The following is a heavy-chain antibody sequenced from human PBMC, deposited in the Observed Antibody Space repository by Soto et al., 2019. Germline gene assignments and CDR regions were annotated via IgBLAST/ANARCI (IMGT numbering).Heavy chain of an antibody. J-gene: IGHJ4*02. CDR3: AKDTSPGVSASSSDY. CDR2: ISYDGSDE. D-gene: IGHD2-2*01. CDR1: GFTFSSFG. Sequence: QVQLVESGGGVVQPGRSLRLSCVASGFTFSSFGMHWVRQAPGKGLEWVALISYDGSDEYYRDSVKGRFTISRDNSKNTLFLQVNSLRPEDTAVYYCAKDTSPGVSASSSDYWGQGALVTVSS. V-gene: IGHV3-30*18.